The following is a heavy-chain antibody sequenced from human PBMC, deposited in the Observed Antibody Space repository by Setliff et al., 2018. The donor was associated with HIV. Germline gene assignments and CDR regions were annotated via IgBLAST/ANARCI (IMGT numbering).Heavy chain of an antibody. D-gene: IGHD3-22*01. CDR3: ARDHRPNYYDNSGSPGY. V-gene: IGHV1-3*01. J-gene: IGHJ4*02. CDR2: INAGNGNT. Sequence: ASVKVSCKSSGYTFTSYTMHWVRQAPRQRLEWMGRINAGNGNTKYSQKFQGRVTITRDTSATTAYMELSSLRSEDTAVYYCARDHRPNYYDNSGSPGYWGQGTLVTVSS. CDR1: GYTFTSYT.